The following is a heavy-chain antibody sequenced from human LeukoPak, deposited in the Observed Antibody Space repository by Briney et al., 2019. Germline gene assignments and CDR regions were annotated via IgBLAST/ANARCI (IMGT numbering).Heavy chain of an antibody. CDR3: ARVPIVVVPAAMDPDWWFDP. Sequence: ASVKVSCKASGYTFTGYYMHWVRQAPGQGLEWMGWINPNSGGTKYAQKFHGRVTMTWETPIRTAYMELSRLRSDDTAVYYCARVPIVVVPAAMDPDWWFDPWGQGTLVTVSS. D-gene: IGHD2-2*01. V-gene: IGHV1-2*02. CDR2: INPNSGGT. CDR1: GYTFTGYY. J-gene: IGHJ5*02.